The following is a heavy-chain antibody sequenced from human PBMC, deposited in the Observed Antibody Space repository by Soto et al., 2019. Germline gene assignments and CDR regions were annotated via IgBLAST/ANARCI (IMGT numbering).Heavy chain of an antibody. CDR3: ARQIYDFDKGSNFHHYFHS. CDR2: IDPSDSQT. D-gene: IGHD3-16*01. V-gene: IGHV5-10-1*01. CDR1: GYSFAGYW. Sequence: GESLKISCKGTGYSFAGYWITWVRQKPGKGLEWMGRIDPSDSQTYYSPSFRGHVTISVTKSITTVFLQWSSLRASDTAMYYCARQIYDFDKGSNFHHYFHSWGQGTPVTVSS. J-gene: IGHJ4*02.